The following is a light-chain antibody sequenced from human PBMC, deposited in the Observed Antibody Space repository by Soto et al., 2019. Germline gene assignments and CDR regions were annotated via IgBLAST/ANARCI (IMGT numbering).Light chain of an antibody. J-gene: IGLJ3*02. V-gene: IGLV1-40*01. CDR2: GDN. Sequence: QSVLTQPPLVSGAPGQRVTISCTGSSSNIGRGYDVHWYQQVPGSAPRLLLSGDNTRPSGVPDRFSGSRSGTSASLAITGLQAEDEADYYCQTFDSSLTISWVFGGGTKLTVL. CDR1: SSNIGRGYD. CDR3: QTFDSSLTISWV.